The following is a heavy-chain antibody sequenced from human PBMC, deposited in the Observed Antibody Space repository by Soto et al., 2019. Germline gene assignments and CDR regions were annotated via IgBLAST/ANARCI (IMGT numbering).Heavy chain of an antibody. CDR2: IYTDGTNT. CDR3: ARDRYYYDSSGYYDPFQH. CDR1: GFPFSRYW. V-gene: IGHV3-74*01. Sequence: GSLRLSCAASGFPFSRYWMHWVRQGPGKGLEWVSRIYTDGTNTKYADSVKGRFTISRDNAKNTLYLQMDSLRAEDTAVYFCARDRYYYDSSGYYDPFQHWGQGTLVTVSS. D-gene: IGHD3-22*01. J-gene: IGHJ1*01.